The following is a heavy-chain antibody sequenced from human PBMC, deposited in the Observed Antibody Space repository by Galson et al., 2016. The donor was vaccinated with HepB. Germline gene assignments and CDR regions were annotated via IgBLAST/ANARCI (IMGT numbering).Heavy chain of an antibody. CDR3: VRDRYDSGSMDY. CDR1: GFTFSNYG. CDR2: DSMDGRRK. Sequence: SLRLSCAASGFTFSNYGMHWVRQAPGKGLEWVAADSMDGRRKFYADSVKGRFTISRDNAKNSLSLQMNSLRAEDTAVYYCVRDRYDSGSMDYWGQGTLVTASS. D-gene: IGHD6-19*01. J-gene: IGHJ4*02. V-gene: IGHV3-30*03.